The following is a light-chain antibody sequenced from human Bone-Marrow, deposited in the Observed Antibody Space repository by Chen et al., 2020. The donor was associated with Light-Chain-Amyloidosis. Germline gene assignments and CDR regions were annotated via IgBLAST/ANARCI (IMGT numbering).Light chain of an antibody. J-gene: IGLJ2*01. V-gene: IGLV3-25*03. Sequence: YELTQPTSVSVSPGQTARITCAGDDLPTKYAYWYQQKPGQAPVLVIHRDTERPSGISERFSGSSSGTTATLTISGVQAEDEADYHCQSADSSGTYEVIFGGGTKLTVL. CDR2: RDT. CDR3: QSADSSGTYEVI. CDR1: DLPTKY.